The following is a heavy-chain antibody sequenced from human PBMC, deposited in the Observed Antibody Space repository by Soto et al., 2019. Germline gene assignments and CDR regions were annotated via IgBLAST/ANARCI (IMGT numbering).Heavy chain of an antibody. Sequence: QVQLQESGPGLVKPSETLSLTCTVSGGSIKSGSYSWSWIRQPPGKGLEWIGYVYHTGRTSYNPSLKSRVSIAMDTSKNQFSLNLDSVTDADTAVYFCARDFAYFDSWGQGTLVTVSS. CDR2: VYHTGRT. V-gene: IGHV4-61*01. CDR3: ARDFAYFDS. CDR1: GGSIKSGSYS. J-gene: IGHJ4*02. D-gene: IGHD3-3*01.